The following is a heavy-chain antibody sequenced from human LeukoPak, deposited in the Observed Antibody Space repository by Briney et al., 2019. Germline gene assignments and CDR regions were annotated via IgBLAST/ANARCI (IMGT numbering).Heavy chain of an antibody. CDR1: GGTFDNYA. V-gene: IGHV1-69*04. J-gene: IGHJ5*02. CDR2: IIPMLGKT. Sequence: GASVKVSCKASGGTFDNYAVNWVGEAPGLGLEWMGRIIPMLGKTNSAQKFQDGVTFTADKSTGTAYMELTHLRPDDTAVYFCARGFLGVFAAPLFAPWAKGTLV. CDR3: ARGFLGVFAAPLFAP. D-gene: IGHD3-16*01.